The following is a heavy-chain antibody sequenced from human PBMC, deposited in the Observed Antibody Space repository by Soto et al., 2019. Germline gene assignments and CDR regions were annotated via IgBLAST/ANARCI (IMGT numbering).Heavy chain of an antibody. J-gene: IGHJ3*02. D-gene: IGHD3-22*01. CDR3: ARDETYYYDSSRSNAFDI. V-gene: IGHV5-51*01. CDR2: IYPGDSDT. CDR1: GGSFTSYW. Sequence: GESLKISCKGSGGSFTSYWIAWVRQMPGKGLEWMGIIYPGDSDTRYSPSFRGQVTISADKSISTAYLQWSSLKASDTAMYYCARDETYYYDSSRSNAFDIWGQGTMVTVSS.